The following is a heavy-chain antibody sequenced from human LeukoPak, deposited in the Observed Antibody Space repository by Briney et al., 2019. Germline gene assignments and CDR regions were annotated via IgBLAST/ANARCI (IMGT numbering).Heavy chain of an antibody. CDR2: ISSSSSYI. V-gene: IGHV3-21*01. CDR3: ARTRYCSTTSCHGDMDV. Sequence: GGSLRLSCGASGFTFSSYSMNWVRQAPGKGLEWVSSISSSSSYIYYADSVKGRFTISRDNAKNSLYLQMNSLRAEDTAVYYCARTRYCSTTSCHGDMDVWGKGTTVTVSS. D-gene: IGHD2-2*01. CDR1: GFTFSSYS. J-gene: IGHJ6*03.